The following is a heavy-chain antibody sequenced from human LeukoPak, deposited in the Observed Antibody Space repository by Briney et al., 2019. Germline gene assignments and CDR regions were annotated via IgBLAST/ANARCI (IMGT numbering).Heavy chain of an antibody. CDR2: ISWNSGSI. V-gene: IGHV3-9*01. D-gene: IGHD3-22*01. Sequence: GGSLRLSCAASGFTFSSYSMNWVRHAPGKGLEWVSGISWNSGSIGYADSVKGRFTISRDNAKNSLYLQMNSLRAEDTALYYCAKGNYYDRTGFWDYWGQGTLVTVSS. J-gene: IGHJ4*02. CDR3: AKGNYYDRTGFWDY. CDR1: GFTFSSYS.